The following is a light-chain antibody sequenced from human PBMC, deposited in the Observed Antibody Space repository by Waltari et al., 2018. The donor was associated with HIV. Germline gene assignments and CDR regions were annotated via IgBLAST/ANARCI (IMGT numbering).Light chain of an antibody. J-gene: IGKJ2*01. CDR3: QQYNNWPPGT. V-gene: IGKV3-15*01. CDR1: QSVSSN. CDR2: GAS. Sequence: EIVMTQSPATLSVSPGVRATLSCRASQSVSSNLAWYQQKPGQAPRLLIYGASTRATGIPARFSGSGSGTEFTLTISSLQSEDFVGYYCQQYNNWPPGTFGQGTKLEIK.